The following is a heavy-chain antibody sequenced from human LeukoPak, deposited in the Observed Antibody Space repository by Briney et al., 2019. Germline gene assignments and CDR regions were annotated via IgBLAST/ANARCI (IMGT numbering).Heavy chain of an antibody. CDR2: ISGSGGST. V-gene: IGHV3-23*01. CDR1: GFTFSSYA. CDR3: AKSSGWHSTFDY. D-gene: IGHD6-19*01. J-gene: IGHJ4*02. Sequence: PGGSLRLSCAASGFTFSSYAMSWVRQAPGKGLEWVSAISGSGGSTYYADSVKGRFTISRDNSKNTLYLQMNSLRAEDTAVCYCAKSSGWHSTFDYWGQGTLVTVSS.